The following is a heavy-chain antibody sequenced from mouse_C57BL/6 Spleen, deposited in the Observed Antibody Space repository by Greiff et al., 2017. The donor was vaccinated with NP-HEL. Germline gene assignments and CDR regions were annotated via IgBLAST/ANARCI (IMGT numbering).Heavy chain of an antibody. Sequence: QVQLQQPGAELVRPGTSVKLSCKASGYTFTSYWMQWVKQRPGQGLEWIGEIDPSDSYTNYNQKFKGKATLTVDTSSSTAYMQLSSLTSEDSAVYYCARGLLRDVWGTGTTVTVSS. J-gene: IGHJ1*03. CDR3: ARGLLRDV. D-gene: IGHD1-1*01. CDR1: GYTFTSYW. V-gene: IGHV1-50*01. CDR2: IDPSDSYT.